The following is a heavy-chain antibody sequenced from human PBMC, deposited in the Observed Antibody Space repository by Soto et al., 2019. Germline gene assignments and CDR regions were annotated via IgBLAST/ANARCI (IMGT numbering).Heavy chain of an antibody. CDR3: ASQGGPTVNTGYFYY. Sequence: QVQLVQSGAEVKKPGSSVKVSCKASGGTFSSYTISWVRQAPGQGLEWMGRIIPILGIANYAQKFQGRVTITADKSTRPAHMELSSLRAEDTAVYYRASQGGPTVNTGYFYYWGQGTLVT. J-gene: IGHJ4*02. V-gene: IGHV1-69*02. CDR1: GGTFSSYT. CDR2: IIPILGIA. D-gene: IGHD4-17*01.